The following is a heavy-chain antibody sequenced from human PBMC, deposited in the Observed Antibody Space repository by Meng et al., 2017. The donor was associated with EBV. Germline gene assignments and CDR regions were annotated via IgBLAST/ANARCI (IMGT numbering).Heavy chain of an antibody. Sequence: GRLGQVGAGGKKPGASVKVSCKASGYNFTGYYKHWVRQAPGQGLEWMGRINPNSGGTNYAQKFQGRVTMTRDTSISTAYMELSRLRSDDTAVYYCARVGIAVAGTGDYWGQGTLVTVSS. J-gene: IGHJ4*02. D-gene: IGHD6-19*01. CDR2: INPNSGGT. CDR3: ARVGIAVAGTGDY. V-gene: IGHV1-2*06. CDR1: GYNFTGYY.